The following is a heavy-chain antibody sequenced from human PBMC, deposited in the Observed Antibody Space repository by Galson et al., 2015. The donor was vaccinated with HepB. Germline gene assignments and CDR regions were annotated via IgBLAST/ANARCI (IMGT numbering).Heavy chain of an antibody. Sequence: TLSLTCTVSGGSISSDGYFWSWIRQHPGKGLEWIGYIYYSGSTYYNPSLKSRVTISVDTSKNQFSLKVSSVTAADTAVYYCARDLGGLRYDGGSFYYYMDVWGKGTTVTVSS. CDR1: GGSISSDGYF. CDR3: ARDLGGLRYDGGSFYYYMDV. V-gene: IGHV4-31*03. CDR2: IYYSGST. J-gene: IGHJ6*03. D-gene: IGHD4-17*01.